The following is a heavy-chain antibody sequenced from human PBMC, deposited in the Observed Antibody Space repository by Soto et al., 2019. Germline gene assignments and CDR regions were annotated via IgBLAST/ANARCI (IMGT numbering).Heavy chain of an antibody. CDR3: ARDPGYSSSWYGTYYFDY. Sequence: GGSLRLSCAASGFTFSSYSMNWVRQAPGKGLEWVSSISSSSSYIYYADSVKGRFTISRDNAKNSLYLQMNSLRAEDTAVYYCARDPGYSSSWYGTYYFDYWGQGTLVTVSS. D-gene: IGHD6-13*01. J-gene: IGHJ4*02. CDR1: GFTFSSYS. CDR2: ISSSSSYI. V-gene: IGHV3-21*01.